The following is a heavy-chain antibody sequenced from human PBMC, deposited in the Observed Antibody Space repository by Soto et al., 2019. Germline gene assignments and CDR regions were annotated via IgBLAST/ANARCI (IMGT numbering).Heavy chain of an antibody. V-gene: IGHV3-23*01. CDR1: RLTFSNYA. Sequence: EVQVLESGGGLVQPGESLRLSCVISRLTFSNYALNWVRPAPGKGLEWVASISGSGDTAYYADSMKGRFTISRDNSKNTLYLKMNSLRAEDTALYYCAKADYSYCWAPGDYWGQGTLVTVSS. J-gene: IGHJ4*02. CDR2: ISGSGDTA. CDR3: AKADYSYCWAPGDY. D-gene: IGHD1-26*01.